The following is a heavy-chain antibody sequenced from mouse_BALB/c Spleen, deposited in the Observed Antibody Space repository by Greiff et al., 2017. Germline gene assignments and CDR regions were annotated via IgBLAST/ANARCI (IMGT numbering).Heavy chain of an antibody. CDR1: GYSITSGYY. Sequence: EVQLQQSGPGLVKPSQSLSLTCSVTGYSITSGYYWNWIRQFPGNKLEWMGYISYDGSNNYNPSLKNRISITRDTSKNQFFLKLNSVTTEDTATYYCARDAGDDGYYRGYFDVWGAGTTVTVSS. CDR3: ARDAGDDGYYRGYFDV. V-gene: IGHV3-6*02. J-gene: IGHJ1*01. D-gene: IGHD2-3*01. CDR2: ISYDGSN.